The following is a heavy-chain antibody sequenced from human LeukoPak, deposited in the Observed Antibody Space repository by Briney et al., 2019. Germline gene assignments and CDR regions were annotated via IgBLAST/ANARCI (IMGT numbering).Heavy chain of an antibody. CDR2: IYYSGST. CDR1: GGSISSYY. CDR3: ARDGVVVVVPARGFDL. Sequence: SETLSLNCTVSGGSISSYYWSWLRHPPGQGLEWIGYIYYSGSTNYNPSLKSRVTISVDTSKNQFSLKLSSVTAADTAVYYCARDGVVVVVPARGFDLWGQGTLVTVSS. D-gene: IGHD2-15*01. V-gene: IGHV4-59*01. J-gene: IGHJ5*02.